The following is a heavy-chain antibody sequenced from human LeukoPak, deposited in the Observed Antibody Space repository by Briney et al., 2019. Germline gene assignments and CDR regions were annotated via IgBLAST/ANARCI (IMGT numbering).Heavy chain of an antibody. J-gene: IGHJ5*02. CDR2: IQEDGSET. CDR3: ATEYCSRTNCYSVLFEP. Sequence: PGGSLRLSCAASGFTFSTYWMTWDRQAPGKGREWVANIQEDGSETYYVDSVKDRFTVYRDNAKNSLYLKMNSLRVEDTAVYYCATEYCSRTNCYSVLFEPWGQGTLVTVSS. V-gene: IGHV3-7*04. D-gene: IGHD2-2*02. CDR1: GFTFSTYW.